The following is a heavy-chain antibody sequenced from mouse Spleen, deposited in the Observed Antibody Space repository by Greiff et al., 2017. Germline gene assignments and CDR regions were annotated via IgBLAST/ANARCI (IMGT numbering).Heavy chain of an antibody. J-gene: IGHJ3*01. V-gene: IGHV3-6*01. CDR2: ISYDGSN. CDR1: GYSITSGYY. Sequence: DVQLQESGPGLVKPSQSLSLTCSVTGYSITSGYYWNWIRQFPGNKLEWMGYISYDGSNNYNPSLKNRISITRDTSKNQFFLKLNSVTTEDTATYYCASLYGNSKRGFAYWGQGTLVTVSA. CDR3: ASLYGNSKRGFAY. D-gene: IGHD2-1*01.